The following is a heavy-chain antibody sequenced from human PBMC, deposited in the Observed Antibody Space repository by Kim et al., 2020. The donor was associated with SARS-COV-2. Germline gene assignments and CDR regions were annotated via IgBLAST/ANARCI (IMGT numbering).Heavy chain of an antibody. CDR1: GGTFSSYA. D-gene: IGHD3-10*01. CDR3: AIAVDGGSGSYYGYYYYGMDV. V-gene: IGHV1-69*13. CDR2: IIPIFGTA. J-gene: IGHJ6*02. Sequence: SVKVSCKASGGTFSSYAISWVRQAPGQGLEWMGGIIPIFGTANYAQKFQGRVTITADESTSTAYMELSSLRSEDTAVYYCAIAVDGGSGSYYGYYYYGMDVWGQGTTVTVSS.